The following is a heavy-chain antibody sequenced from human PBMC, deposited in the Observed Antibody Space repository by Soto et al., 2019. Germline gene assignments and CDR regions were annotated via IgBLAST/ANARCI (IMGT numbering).Heavy chain of an antibody. J-gene: IGHJ4*02. CDR1: GGTFSSYA. D-gene: IGHD6-13*01. CDR3: ARDASPGIAAAGPPENYFDY. V-gene: IGHV1-69*13. Sequence: GASVKVSCKASGGTFSSYAISCVRQAPGQGLEWMGGIIPIFGTANYAQKFQGRVTITADESTSTAYMELSSLRSEDTAVYYCARDASPGIAAAGPPENYFDYWGQGTLVTVSS. CDR2: IIPIFGTA.